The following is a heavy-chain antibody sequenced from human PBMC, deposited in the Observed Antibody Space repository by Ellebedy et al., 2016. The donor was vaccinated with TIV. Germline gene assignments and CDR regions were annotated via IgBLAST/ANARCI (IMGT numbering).Heavy chain of an antibody. V-gene: IGHV5-51*01. CDR1: GYSFPTYW. CDR2: IYPGDSDT. D-gene: IGHD2/OR15-2a*01. J-gene: IGHJ6*03. Sequence: KVSCKGSGYSFPTYWIGWVRPMPGKGLEWMGIIYPGDSDTRYSPSFEGQVTISADKSISTVFLQWSSLKASDTAIYYCARPNMGYYYMDAWGTGTTVSVSS. CDR3: ARPNMGYYYMDA.